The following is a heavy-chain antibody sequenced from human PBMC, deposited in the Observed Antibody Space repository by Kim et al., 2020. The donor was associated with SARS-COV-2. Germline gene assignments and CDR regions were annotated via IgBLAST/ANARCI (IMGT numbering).Heavy chain of an antibody. Sequence: SETLSLTCSVSGGSISSYYWSWIRQPPGKGLEWIGYIYYSGSADYNPSLKSRVTISVDTSKNQFSLRLSSVTAADTAVYYCARSPRYYLTARDWGQGTL. CDR2: IYYSGSA. CDR3: ARSPRYYLTARD. CDR1: GGSISSYY. D-gene: IGHD1-26*01. V-gene: IGHV4-59*01. J-gene: IGHJ4*02.